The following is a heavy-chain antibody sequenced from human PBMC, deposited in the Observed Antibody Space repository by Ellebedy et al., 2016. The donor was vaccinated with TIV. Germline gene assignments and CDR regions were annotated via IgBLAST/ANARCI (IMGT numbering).Heavy chain of an antibody. CDR2: INPNYGST. V-gene: IGHV1-46*01. D-gene: IGHD3-22*01. J-gene: IGHJ4*02. CDR3: ARLGYDSSGTTT. Sequence: AASVKVSCKASGYTFTRFYMHWVRQAPGQGLEWMGIINPNYGSTTYAQKFQGRVTMTRAPSTSTVYMELSSLRSEDTAVYYCARLGYDSSGTTTWGQGTRVSVSS. CDR1: GYTFTRFY.